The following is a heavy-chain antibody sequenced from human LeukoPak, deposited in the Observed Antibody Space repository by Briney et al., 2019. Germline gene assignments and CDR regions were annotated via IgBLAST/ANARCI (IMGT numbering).Heavy chain of an antibody. CDR2: IKQDGSEK. D-gene: IGHD1-26*01. J-gene: IGHJ4*02. CDR3: ARAVVGATFDY. V-gene: IGHV3-7*03. Sequence: PGGSLRLSCAASGFTFRNYWMSWVRQAPGKGLEWVANIKQDGSEKYYVDSVKGRFTISRDNSKNTLYLQMNSLRAEDTAVYYCARAVVGATFDYWGQGTLVTVSS. CDR1: GFTFRNYW.